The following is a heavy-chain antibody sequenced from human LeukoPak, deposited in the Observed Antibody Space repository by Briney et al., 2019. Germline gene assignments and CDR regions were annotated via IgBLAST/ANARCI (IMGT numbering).Heavy chain of an antibody. CDR2: MYPSGST. CDR1: AVSISTYY. Sequence: SETLSLTCTVSAVSISTYYWSWIRQPAGKGLEWIGRMYPSGSTTYKPSLKSRVTMSVDTSKKQFSLRLSSVTAADTAVYYCAGSAYYYYMDVWGKGTTVTVSS. D-gene: IGHD3-10*01. CDR3: AGSAYYYYMDV. V-gene: IGHV4-4*07. J-gene: IGHJ6*03.